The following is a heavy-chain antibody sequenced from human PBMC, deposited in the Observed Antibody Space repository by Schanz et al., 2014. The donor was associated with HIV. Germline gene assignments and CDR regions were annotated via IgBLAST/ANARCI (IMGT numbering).Heavy chain of an antibody. CDR1: RGSFSTHY. Sequence: QVRLQQWGAGLLKPSETLSLTCAISRGSFSTHYGGWIRQAPGKGLEWIGEINHSGNTYKKPSLKSRVTISVDPPKNQFSXXXXSVTAADTAVYXXXXGTRYERDYVGPRSDGMDVWGQGTTVIVSS. J-gene: IGHJ6*02. D-gene: IGHD4-17*01. CDR2: INHSGNT. CDR3: XXGTRYERDYVGPRSDGMDV. V-gene: IGHV4-34*01.